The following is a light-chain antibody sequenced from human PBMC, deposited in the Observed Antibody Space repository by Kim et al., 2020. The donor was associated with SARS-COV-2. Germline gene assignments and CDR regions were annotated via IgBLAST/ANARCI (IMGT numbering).Light chain of an antibody. CDR2: GAS. CDR1: QSVTSN. V-gene: IGKV3-15*01. J-gene: IGKJ2*01. CDR3: QQYNRWPPYI. Sequence: PGARATLSCRASQSVTSNLAWYQQRPGRAPRLLIYGASIRATGIPDRFSGSGSGTEFTLTISSLQPEDFALYYCQQYNRWPPYIFGQGTKLEI.